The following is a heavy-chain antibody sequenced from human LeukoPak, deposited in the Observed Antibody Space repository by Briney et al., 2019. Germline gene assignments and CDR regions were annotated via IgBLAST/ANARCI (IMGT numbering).Heavy chain of an antibody. V-gene: IGHV1-69*05. Sequence: GASVKVSCKASGYTFSSYDINWVRHAPGQGLEWMGRIIAIFGTANYAQKFQGRVTITTDESTSTAYMELSSLRSEDTAAYYCARDSPYCYGSGSLGYWGQGTLVTVSS. J-gene: IGHJ4*02. CDR3: ARDSPYCYGSGSLGY. CDR2: IIAIFGTA. CDR1: GYTFSSYD. D-gene: IGHD3-10*01.